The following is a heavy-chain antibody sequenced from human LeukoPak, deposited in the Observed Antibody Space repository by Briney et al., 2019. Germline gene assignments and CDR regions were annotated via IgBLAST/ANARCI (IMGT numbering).Heavy chain of an antibody. D-gene: IGHD2-2*01. CDR2: IYYSGTS. CDR3: ATDSTSWPNY. V-gene: IGHV4-39*01. Sequence: SETLSLTCTLSGVSISSSSYHWTWVREPPGEGLEWIVGIYYSGTSYYNPSLERQVTISVDTSKNQFSLRLNSVTAADTAVYYCATDSTSWPNYWGQGTLVTVSS. CDR1: GVSISSSSYH. J-gene: IGHJ4*02.